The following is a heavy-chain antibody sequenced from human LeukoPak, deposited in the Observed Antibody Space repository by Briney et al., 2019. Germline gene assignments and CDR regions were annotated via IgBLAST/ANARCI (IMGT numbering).Heavy chain of an antibody. J-gene: IGHJ5*02. CDR1: GYTFTGYY. Sequence: ASVKVSCKASGYTFTGYYMHWVRQAPGQGLEWXXXXXXXXGGTNYAQKFQGRVTMTRDTSISTAYMELSRLRSDDTAVYYCARDYPMYYYDSSGYYLAWFDPWGQGTLVTVSS. CDR2: XXXXXGGT. V-gene: IGHV1-2*02. CDR3: ARDYPMYYYDSSGYYLAWFDP. D-gene: IGHD3-22*01.